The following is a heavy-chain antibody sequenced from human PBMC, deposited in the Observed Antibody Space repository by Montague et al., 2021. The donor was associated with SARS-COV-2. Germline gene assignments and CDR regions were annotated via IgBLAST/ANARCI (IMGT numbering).Heavy chain of an antibody. J-gene: IGHJ6*02. Sequence: SETLSLTCTVSGASISSSSYYWVWIRHPPGKGLDWIGSIYYNGSTYYNPSRRIRVTISVDTSKNQFSLRLSAVTAADTALYYCARDKSEYIVVVPAVPLAYGMDVGGQGTTVIVSS. CDR3: ARDKSEYIVVVPAVPLAYGMDV. CDR1: GASISSSSYY. D-gene: IGHD2-2*01. CDR2: IYYNGST. V-gene: IGHV4-39*07.